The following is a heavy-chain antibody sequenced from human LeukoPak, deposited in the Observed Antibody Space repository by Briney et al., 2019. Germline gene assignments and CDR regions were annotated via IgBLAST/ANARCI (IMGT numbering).Heavy chain of an antibody. V-gene: IGHV1-69*13. Sequence: GASVKVSCKASGGTFSSYAISWVRQVPGQGLEWMGGIIPIFGTANYAQKFQGRVTITVDESTSTDYMELSSLRSEDTAVYYCARDLVVPAATGDYWGQGTLVTVSS. J-gene: IGHJ4*02. CDR3: ARDLVVPAATGDY. D-gene: IGHD2-2*01. CDR1: GGTFSSYA. CDR2: IIPIFGTA.